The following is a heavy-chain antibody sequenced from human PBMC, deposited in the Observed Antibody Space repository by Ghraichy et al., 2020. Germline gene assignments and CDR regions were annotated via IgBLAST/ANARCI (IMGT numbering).Heavy chain of an antibody. CDR1: GGSITSYY. Sequence: SETLSLTCTVSGGSITSYYWHWIRQPPGKGLEWIGHIYYSGSTYYNPSLKSRVTTSVDTSKNQFSLRLTSVTAADTAVYYCARADRSPGLDAFDIWGQGTMVTVSS. CDR2: IYYSGST. J-gene: IGHJ3*02. CDR3: ARADRSPGLDAFDI. D-gene: IGHD6-19*01. V-gene: IGHV4-59*01.